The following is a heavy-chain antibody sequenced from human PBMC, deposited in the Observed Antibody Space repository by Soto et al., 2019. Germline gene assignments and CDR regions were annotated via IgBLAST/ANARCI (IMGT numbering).Heavy chain of an antibody. D-gene: IGHD2-2*01. V-gene: IGHV1-3*01. CDR1: GYTFTNYA. J-gene: IGHJ6*03. CDR2: INAGNGNT. CDR3: ARGHLAVVPVASWFYYMDD. Sequence: QVQLVQSGAEVEKPGASVKVSCKASGYTFTNYAVHWVRQAPGQRLEWMGWINAGNGNTRFSQNLQGRITITRDTSARKVYMELSSLRSEDTAVYYYARGHLAVVPVASWFYYMDDWGKGTTVTVSS.